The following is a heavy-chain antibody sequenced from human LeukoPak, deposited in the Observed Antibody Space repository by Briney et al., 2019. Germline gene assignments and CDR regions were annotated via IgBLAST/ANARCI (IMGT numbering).Heavy chain of an antibody. CDR3: ARDKYYYGSGERWFDP. CDR1: GGSISSYY. Sequence: PSETLSLTCTVSGGSISSYYWSWIRQPPGKGLEWIGYIYYSGSTNYNPSLKSRVTMSVDTSKNQFSLKLSSVTAADTAVYYCARDKYYYGSGERWFDPWGQGTLVTVSS. D-gene: IGHD3-10*01. CDR2: IYYSGST. V-gene: IGHV4-59*12. J-gene: IGHJ5*02.